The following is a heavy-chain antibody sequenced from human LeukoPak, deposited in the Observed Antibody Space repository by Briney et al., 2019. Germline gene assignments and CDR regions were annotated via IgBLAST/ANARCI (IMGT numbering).Heavy chain of an antibody. Sequence: GGSLRLSRAASGFTFSSYMNWVRPAPGKGLEWVSSISSTSRYIYYTDSVKGRFTISRDNAKNSLYLQMNSLRADDTAVYYCARGQSRYFDWYLGFFDYWGQGTLVTVSS. CDR1: GFTFSSY. D-gene: IGHD3-9*01. J-gene: IGHJ4*02. V-gene: IGHV3-21*01. CDR3: ARGQSRYFDWYLGFFDY. CDR2: ISSTSRYI.